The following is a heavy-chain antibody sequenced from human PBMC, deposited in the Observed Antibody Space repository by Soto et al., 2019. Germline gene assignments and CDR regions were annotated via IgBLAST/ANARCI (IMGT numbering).Heavy chain of an antibody. V-gene: IGHV3-23*01. J-gene: IGHJ5*02. CDR2: ISGSGGST. Sequence: PGGSLRLSCAASGFTFSSYAMSWVRQAPGKGLEWVSAISGSGGSTYYADSVKGRFTISRDNSKNKLYLQMNSLRAEDTAVYYFAKFEGIAAAGTRFRWFDPWGQGTLVTVSS. CDR3: AKFEGIAAAGTRFRWFDP. CDR1: GFTFSSYA. D-gene: IGHD6-13*01.